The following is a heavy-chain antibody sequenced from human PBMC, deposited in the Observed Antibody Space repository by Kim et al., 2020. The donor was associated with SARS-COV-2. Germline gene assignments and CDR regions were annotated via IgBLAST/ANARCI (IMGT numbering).Heavy chain of an antibody. D-gene: IGHD2-21*02. V-gene: IGHV3-74*01. CDR2: ANNDGRST. Sequence: GGSLRLSCTASGFTFSSYWMHWVRQAPGEGPVWVARANNDGRSTSYADSVRGRFTISRDNAKNTLDLQMNSLRAEDTAVYYCVRGPQVTYDYWGQGTLVTVSS. J-gene: IGHJ4*02. CDR1: GFTFSSYW. CDR3: VRGPQVTYDY.